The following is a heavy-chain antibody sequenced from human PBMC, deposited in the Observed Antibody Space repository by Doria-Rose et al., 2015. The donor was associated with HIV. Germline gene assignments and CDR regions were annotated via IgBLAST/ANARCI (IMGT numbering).Heavy chain of an antibody. CDR3: TRGVRQLVYYYYMDV. CDR2: INYSGTT. CDR1: GGSFSGYY. V-gene: IGHV4-34*01. J-gene: IGHJ6*03. D-gene: IGHD3-10*01. Sequence: LQHWGAGLLRPSETLSLTCAVYGGSFSGYYWTWIRQPPGKGLEWIGEINYSGTTRYNPSLKSRATISVDTSKNQFSLNLTSVTAADTAVYYCTRGVRQLVYYYYMDVWAKGTKVTV.